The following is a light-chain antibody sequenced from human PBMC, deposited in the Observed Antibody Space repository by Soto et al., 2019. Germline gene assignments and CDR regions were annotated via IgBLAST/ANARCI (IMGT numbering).Light chain of an antibody. J-gene: IGKJ1*01. Sequence: DIQMTQAPSTRPASEAARVTLTCRASQSISSWLAWYQQKPGKAPKLLIYRASSLESGVPARFSGSGSGTEFTLTISSLQPDDFATYYCQQYNSYAWTFGQGTKVDI. CDR2: RAS. CDR1: QSISSW. V-gene: IGKV1-5*03. CDR3: QQYNSYAWT.